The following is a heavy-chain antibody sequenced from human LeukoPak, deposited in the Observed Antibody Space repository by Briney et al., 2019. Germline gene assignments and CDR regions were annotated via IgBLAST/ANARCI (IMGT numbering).Heavy chain of an antibody. CDR1: GGSISSGGYS. Sequence: SQTLSLTCAVSGGSISSGGYSWSWIRQPPGKGLEWIGYIYHSGSTYYNPSLKSRVTISVDRSKNQFSLKLSSVTAADTAVYYCARAPLGYSGSSQLRYWFDPWGQGTLVTVSS. J-gene: IGHJ5*02. CDR3: ARAPLGYSGSSQLRYWFDP. V-gene: IGHV4-30-2*01. CDR2: IYHSGST. D-gene: IGHD1-26*01.